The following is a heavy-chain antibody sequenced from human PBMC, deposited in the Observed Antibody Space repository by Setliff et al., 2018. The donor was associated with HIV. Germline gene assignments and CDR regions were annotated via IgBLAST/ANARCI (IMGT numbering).Heavy chain of an antibody. V-gene: IGHV1-69*13. CDR2: IIPIFGTA. J-gene: IGHJ3*02. CDR1: GYSFTTYA. CDR3: ARIDGPYYNFWSGEGAFDI. Sequence: SVKVSCKASGYSFTTYAISWVRQAPGQGLEWMGGIIPIFGTANYAQKFQGRVTITADESTGTAYMELSSLRSEDTAVYYCARIDGPYYNFWSGEGAFDIWGQGTMVTVSS. D-gene: IGHD3-3*01.